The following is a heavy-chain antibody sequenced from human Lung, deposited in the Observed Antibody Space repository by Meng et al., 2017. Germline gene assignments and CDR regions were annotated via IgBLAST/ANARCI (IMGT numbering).Heavy chain of an antibody. Sequence: QLQESAPGRVKLSGTRSPPCAVSGGSISSNNWWSWVRQTPGRGLEWIGEVYHSGSTNYNPSLKSRVIISVNNSKNQFSLKLTSVTAADTAVYYCARDDSGYADFDSWGQGTLVTVSS. J-gene: IGHJ4*02. CDR1: GGSISSNNW. V-gene: IGHV4-4*02. CDR2: VYHSGST. CDR3: ARDDSGYADFDS. D-gene: IGHD3-22*01.